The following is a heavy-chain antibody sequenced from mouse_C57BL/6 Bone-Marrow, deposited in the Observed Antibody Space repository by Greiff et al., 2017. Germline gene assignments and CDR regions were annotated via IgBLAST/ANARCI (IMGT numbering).Heavy chain of an antibody. Sequence: EVKLLESGPELVKPGASVKMSCKASGYTFTDYSMNWVKQSPGKGLEWIGNINPNNGGTNYNEKFKGKATLTVNKSSSTAYMQLRSLTSEDSAVEYCARAAYCYDLYFVDYWGQGTTLTVSA. CDR3: ARAAYCYDLYFVDY. J-gene: IGHJ2*01. D-gene: IGHD1-1*01. CDR2: INPNNGGT. V-gene: IGHV1-22*01. CDR1: GYTFTDYS.